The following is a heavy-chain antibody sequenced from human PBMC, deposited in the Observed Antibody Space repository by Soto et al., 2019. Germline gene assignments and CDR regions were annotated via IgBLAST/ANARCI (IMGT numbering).Heavy chain of an antibody. CDR3: ARGYCSGCSCSGYYMDV. CDR1: GFTFSSYW. Sequence: EVQLVESGGGLVQPGGSLRLSCAASGFTFSSYWMHWVRQAPGKGLVWVSRINSDGSSTSYADSVKGRFTISRDNAKNTLYLQMNSLRAEDTAVYYCARGYCSGCSCSGYYMDVWGKGTTVTVSS. CDR2: INSDGSST. D-gene: IGHD2-15*01. J-gene: IGHJ6*03. V-gene: IGHV3-74*01.